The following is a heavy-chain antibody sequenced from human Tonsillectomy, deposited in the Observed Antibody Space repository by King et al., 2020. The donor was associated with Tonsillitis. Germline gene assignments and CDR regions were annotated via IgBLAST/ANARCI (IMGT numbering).Heavy chain of an antibody. Sequence: VQLVESGGGLVQPGRSLRLSCAASGFTFDDYAMHLVRQAPGKGLEWGSGSSGDSGSIGYADSVKGRFTISRDNAKNSLYLQMNSLRAEDTALYYCTKGLSSSWYSDFDYWGQGTLVTVSS. D-gene: IGHD6-13*01. J-gene: IGHJ4*02. CDR3: TKGLSSSWYSDFDY. CDR1: GFTFDDYA. V-gene: IGHV3-9*01. CDR2: SSGDSGSI.